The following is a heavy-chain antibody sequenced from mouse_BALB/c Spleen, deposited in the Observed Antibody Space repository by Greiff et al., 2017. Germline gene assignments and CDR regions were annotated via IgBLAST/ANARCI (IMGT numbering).Heavy chain of an antibody. CDR2: INPSNGGT. J-gene: IGHJ3*01. V-gene: IGHV1S81*02. Sequence: ESGAELVKPGASVKLSCKASGYTFNSYYMYWVKQRPGQGLEWIGEINPSNGGTNFNEKFKSKATLTVDESSSTAYMQLSSLTSEDSAVYYCTRSEIYYGNSWFAYWGQGTLVTVSA. CDR3: TRSEIYYGNSWFAY. D-gene: IGHD2-1*01. CDR1: GYTFNSYY.